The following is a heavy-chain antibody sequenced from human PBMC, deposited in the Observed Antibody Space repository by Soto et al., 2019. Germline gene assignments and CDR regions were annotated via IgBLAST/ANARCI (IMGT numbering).Heavy chain of an antibody. Sequence: KSSETLSLTCAVYGGSFSGYYWSWIRQPPGKGLEWIGEINHSGSTNYNPSLKSRVTISVDTSKNQFSLKLSSVTAADTAVYYCATRSRVAGTGTGTFDYWGQGTLVTVSS. D-gene: IGHD6-19*01. V-gene: IGHV4-34*01. CDR1: GGSFSGYY. J-gene: IGHJ4*02. CDR3: ATRSRVAGTGTGTFDY. CDR2: INHSGST.